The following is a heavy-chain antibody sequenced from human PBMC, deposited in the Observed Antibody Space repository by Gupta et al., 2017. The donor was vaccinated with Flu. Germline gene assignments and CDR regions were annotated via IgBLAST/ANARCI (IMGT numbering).Heavy chain of an antibody. CDR1: GGSNSSYY. V-gene: IGHV4-59*01. CDR2: IYYSGST. J-gene: IGHJ4*02. Sequence: VQLQESGPGLVKPSETLSLTCSVSGGSNSSYYWSWIRQPPGKGLEWIGYIYYSGSTNYNPSLKSRVTISVDTSKNQFSLKLSSGTAADTAVYYCARGPYSSSWYGDLDYWGQGTLGTVS. CDR3: ARGPYSSSWYGDLDY. D-gene: IGHD6-13*01.